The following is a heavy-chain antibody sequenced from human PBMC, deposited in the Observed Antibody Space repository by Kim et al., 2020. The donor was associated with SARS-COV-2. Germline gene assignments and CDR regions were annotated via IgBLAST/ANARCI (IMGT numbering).Heavy chain of an antibody. Sequence: NPSLKRRVTISVDTYKNQFSLKLSSVTAADTAVYYWERHSDYGGNSGADYWGQGTLVTVSS. V-gene: IGHV4-39*01. J-gene: IGHJ4*02. D-gene: IGHD4-17*01. CDR3: ERHSDYGGNSGADY.